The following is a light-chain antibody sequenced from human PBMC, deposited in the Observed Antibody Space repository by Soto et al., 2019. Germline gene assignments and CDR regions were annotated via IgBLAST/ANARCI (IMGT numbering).Light chain of an antibody. CDR3: QHYLNYPIT. J-gene: IGKJ5*01. V-gene: IGKV1-17*02. CDR1: QGIGKA. CDR2: TAS. Sequence: DIQMNQSPSSLHAYIGDRVTITCRASQGIGKALGWYQQTQGTTPKRLIFTASNLQNGVPSRFRGSGSGTDFTLPLTQLQSEDFETYYCQHYLNYPITFGQGTRLEIK.